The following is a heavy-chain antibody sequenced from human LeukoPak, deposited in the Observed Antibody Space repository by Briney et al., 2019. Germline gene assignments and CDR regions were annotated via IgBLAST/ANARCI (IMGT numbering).Heavy chain of an antibody. CDR3: ARGYRSGSPSQY. CDR2: IYYSGST. J-gene: IGHJ4*02. CDR1: GGSISSYY. D-gene: IGHD3-10*01. V-gene: IGHV4-59*08. Sequence: SETLSLTCTVSGGSISSYYWSWIRQPPGKGLEWIGYIYYSGSTNYNPSLKSRVTISVDASKNQFSLKLSSVTAADTAVYYCARGYRSGSPSQYWGQGTLVTVSS.